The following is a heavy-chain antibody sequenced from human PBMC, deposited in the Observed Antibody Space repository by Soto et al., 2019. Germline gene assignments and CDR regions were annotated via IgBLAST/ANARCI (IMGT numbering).Heavy chain of an antibody. CDR2: IYFSGFT. CDR3: ARHTYQFPLLGFDH. CDR1: GGAINGATSY. J-gene: IGHJ4*02. Sequence: SDTLSLTSTVSGGAINGATSYGDWIRQPPGKGLEWIGSIYFSGFTYSKPSLKSRVTISLDTSKNQFSLKLSSVTAADTAVYFCARHTYQFPLLGFDHWGQGSLVTVSS. D-gene: IGHD7-27*01. V-gene: IGHV4-39*01.